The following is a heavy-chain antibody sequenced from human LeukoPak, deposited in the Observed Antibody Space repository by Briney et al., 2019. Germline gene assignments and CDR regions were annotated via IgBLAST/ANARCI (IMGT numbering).Heavy chain of an antibody. CDR1: GGSISSGGYY. Sequence: SQTLSLTCTVSGGSISSGGYYWSWIRQHPGKGLEWIGYIYYSGSTYYNPSLKSRVTISVDTSKNQFSLKLSSVTAADTAVYYCARDPADYYDSSGYTDAFDIWGQGTMVTVSS. CDR3: ARDPADYYDSSGYTDAFDI. CDR2: IYYSGST. D-gene: IGHD3-22*01. J-gene: IGHJ3*02. V-gene: IGHV4-31*03.